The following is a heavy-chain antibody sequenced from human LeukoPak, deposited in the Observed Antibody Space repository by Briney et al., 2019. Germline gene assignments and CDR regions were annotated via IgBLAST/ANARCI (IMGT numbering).Heavy chain of an antibody. Sequence: GGSLRLSCAASGFTFSSYEMNWVRQAPGKGLEWVSYISSSGSTIYYADSVKGRFTISRDNAKNSLYLQMNSLRAEDTAVYYCARDILTGYYMAFDIWGQGTMVTVSS. J-gene: IGHJ3*02. V-gene: IGHV3-48*03. CDR1: GFTFSSYE. CDR2: ISSSGSTI. D-gene: IGHD3-9*01. CDR3: ARDILTGYYMAFDI.